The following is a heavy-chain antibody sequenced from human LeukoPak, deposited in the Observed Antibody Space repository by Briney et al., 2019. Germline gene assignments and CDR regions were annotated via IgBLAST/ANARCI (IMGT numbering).Heavy chain of an antibody. CDR2: IYPGDSDT. CDR3: ARGYCSSTSCYYFDY. V-gene: IGHV5-51*01. CDR1: GYSFTSYW. Sequence: GESLKISCKGSGYSFTSYWIGWVRQMPGKGLEWMGIIYPGDSDTRYSPSFQGQVIISADKSISTAYLQWSSLKASDTAMYYCARGYCSSTSCYYFDYWGQGTLVTVSS. D-gene: IGHD2-2*01. J-gene: IGHJ4*02.